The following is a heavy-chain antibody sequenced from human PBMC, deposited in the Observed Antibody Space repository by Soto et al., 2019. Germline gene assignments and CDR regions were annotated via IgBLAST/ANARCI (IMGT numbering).Heavy chain of an antibody. CDR1: GYTLSSYA. D-gene: IGHD7-27*01. CDR2: INAGYGNT. J-gene: IGHJ4*02. CDR3: ARDTGDGTFDF. V-gene: IGHV1-3*01. Sequence: ASGKVSCKGSGYTLSSYAMHWVRQAPGQRLEWMGWINAGYGNTKSSQKFQDRVTISRDTSASTAYMELTSLRSEDTAVYYCARDTGDGTFDFWGQGTLVTVSS.